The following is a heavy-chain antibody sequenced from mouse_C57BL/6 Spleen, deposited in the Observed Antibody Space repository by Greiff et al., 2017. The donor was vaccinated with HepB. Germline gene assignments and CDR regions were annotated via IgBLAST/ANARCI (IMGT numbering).Heavy chain of an antibody. CDR1: GYAFSSSW. CDR3: ARSSPPYY. Sequence: VQLQQSGPELVKPGASVKISCKASGYAFSSSWMNWVKQRPGKGLEWIGRIYPGDGDTNYNGKFKGKATLTADKSSSTAYMQLSSLTSEDSAVYFCARSSPPYYWGQGTTLTVSS. J-gene: IGHJ2*01. CDR2: IYPGDGDT. V-gene: IGHV1-82*01.